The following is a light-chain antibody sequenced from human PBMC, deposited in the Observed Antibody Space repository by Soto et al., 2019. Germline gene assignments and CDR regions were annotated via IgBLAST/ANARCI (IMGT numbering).Light chain of an antibody. Sequence: QSVLTQPASVSGSPGQSITISCTGTNSDIGSYNFVSWYQQHPGRAPKLIISEVSVRPSGVSNRFSGSKSGNTASLTISGLQPEDEADFYCSSYSSTNSPYVFGGGTKVTVL. CDR3: SSYSSTNSPYV. CDR2: EVS. V-gene: IGLV2-14*01. J-gene: IGLJ1*01. CDR1: NSDIGSYNF.